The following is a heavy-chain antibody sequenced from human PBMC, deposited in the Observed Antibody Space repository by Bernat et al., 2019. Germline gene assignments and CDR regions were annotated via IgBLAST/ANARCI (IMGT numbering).Heavy chain of an antibody. CDR3: AREAWFDP. CDR2: ISSSSTYI. Sequence: EVRLVESGGGLVNPGGSLRLSCAASGFTLSSYSMNWVRQAPGKGLEWVSSISSSSTYINYADSVKGRFTISRDNAKNSLYLQMNSLRAEDTAVYYCAREAWFDPWGQGTLVTVSS. V-gene: IGHV3-21*04. CDR1: GFTLSSYS. J-gene: IGHJ5*02.